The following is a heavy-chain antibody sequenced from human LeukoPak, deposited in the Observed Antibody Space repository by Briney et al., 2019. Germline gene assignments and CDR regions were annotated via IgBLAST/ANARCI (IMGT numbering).Heavy chain of an antibody. D-gene: IGHD2-2*01. CDR1: GFTFSSNA. CDR3: ARVVPAAAIDY. Sequence: GGSLRLSCAASGFTFSSNAMHWVRQAPGKGLEWVAVISYDGSNKYYGDSVKGRFTISRDNSKNTLYLQMNSLRAEDTAVYYCARVVPAAAIDYWGQGTLVTVSS. CDR2: ISYDGSNK. J-gene: IGHJ4*02. V-gene: IGHV3-30-3*01.